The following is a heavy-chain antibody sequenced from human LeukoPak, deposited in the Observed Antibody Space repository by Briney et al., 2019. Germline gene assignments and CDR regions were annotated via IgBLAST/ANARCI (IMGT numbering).Heavy chain of an antibody. CDR3: ASGLAAAGTSYFDY. Sequence: SETLSLTCTVSGGSINSYYWSWIRQPPGKGLEWIGYIYYSGSTNYSPSLKGRVTISVDTSKNQFSLKLSSVNAADTAVYYWASGLAAAGTSYFDYWGQGTLVTVSS. V-gene: IGHV4-59*01. D-gene: IGHD6-13*01. CDR1: GGSINSYY. J-gene: IGHJ4*02. CDR2: IYYSGST.